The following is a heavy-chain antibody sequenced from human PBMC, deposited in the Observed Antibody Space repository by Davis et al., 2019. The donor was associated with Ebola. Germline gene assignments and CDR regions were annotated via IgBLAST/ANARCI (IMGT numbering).Heavy chain of an antibody. CDR2: ISGSGGST. CDR1: GFTFSSYA. Sequence: GGSLRLSCAASGFTFSSYAMSWVRQAPGKGLEWVSAISGSGGSTYYADSVKGRFTISRDNSKNTLYLQMNSLRAEDTAVYYCAKRLVEEVYYYGMDVWGQGTTVTVSS. J-gene: IGHJ6*02. D-gene: IGHD6-6*01. CDR3: AKRLVEEVYYYGMDV. V-gene: IGHV3-23*01.